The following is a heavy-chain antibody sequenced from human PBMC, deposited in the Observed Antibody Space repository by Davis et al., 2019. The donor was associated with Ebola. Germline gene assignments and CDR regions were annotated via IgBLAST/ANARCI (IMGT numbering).Heavy chain of an antibody. CDR3: ARGVVVRGVSYYAMDV. Sequence: GESLKISCAASGFTFSSYYMSWVRQAPGKGLEWVANIKQDGSDKYYVDSVNGRFTISRENAKNSLYLQMNSLRAGDTAVYYCARGVVVRGVSYYAMDVWGKGTTVTVSS. D-gene: IGHD3-10*01. J-gene: IGHJ6*04. CDR2: IKQDGSDK. CDR1: GFTFSSYY. V-gene: IGHV3-7*01.